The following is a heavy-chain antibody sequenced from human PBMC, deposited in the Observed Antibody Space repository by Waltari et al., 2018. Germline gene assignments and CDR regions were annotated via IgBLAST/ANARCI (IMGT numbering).Heavy chain of an antibody. CDR2: ISSSSLYM. J-gene: IGHJ4*02. Sequence: EVQLVASGGGLVKAGGSLRLSCATFRFTLRPYCLNWVRQAPGKGLEWVSSISSSSLYMSYADSVKGRVTISRDNAKNSLYLQMNSLRVEDTAVYYCARSSTTVTTFGWGQGTLVTVSS. D-gene: IGHD4-17*01. CDR1: RFTLRPYC. CDR3: ARSSTTVTTFG. V-gene: IGHV3-21*01.